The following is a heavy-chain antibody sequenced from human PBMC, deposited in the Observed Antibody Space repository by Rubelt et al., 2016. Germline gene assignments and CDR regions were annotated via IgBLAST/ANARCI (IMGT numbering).Heavy chain of an antibody. V-gene: IGHV1-2*02. J-gene: IGHJ3*02. Sequence: MHWVRQAPGQGLEWMGWINPNSGGTSYAQKFQGRVTMTRDTSISTAYMELSRLRSDDTAVYYCARSIVVVVADAFDIWGQGTMVTVSS. D-gene: IGHD2-15*01. CDR3: ARSIVVVVADAFDI. CDR2: INPNSGGT.